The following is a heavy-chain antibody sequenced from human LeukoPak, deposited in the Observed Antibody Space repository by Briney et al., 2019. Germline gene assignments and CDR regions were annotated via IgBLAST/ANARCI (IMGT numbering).Heavy chain of an antibody. CDR3: PREGMATSGGGLVDY. Sequence: PSETLSPTCAVYGGSFSGYYWSWIRQPPPKGLEWIGEINHSGSTNHNPPLQSRVTITVDTSKHQFSLKLSSVTAADTPVCYCPREGMATSGGGLVDYWGQGTLVTVSS. V-gene: IGHV4-34*01. CDR1: GGSFSGYY. J-gene: IGHJ4*02. D-gene: IGHD5-24*01. CDR2: INHSGST.